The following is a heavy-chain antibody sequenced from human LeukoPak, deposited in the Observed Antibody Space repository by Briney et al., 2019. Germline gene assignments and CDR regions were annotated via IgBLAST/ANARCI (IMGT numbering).Heavy chain of an antibody. Sequence: GGSLRLSCAASGFTFSSYGMSWVRQAPGEGLEGVSAISGSGGSTYYADSVKGRFTISRDNSKNTLYLQMNSLRAEDTAVYYCAKVDGSGSYRYYWGQGTLVTVSS. J-gene: IGHJ4*02. CDR1: GFTFSSYG. CDR3: AKVDGSGSYRYY. V-gene: IGHV3-23*01. CDR2: ISGSGGST. D-gene: IGHD3-10*01.